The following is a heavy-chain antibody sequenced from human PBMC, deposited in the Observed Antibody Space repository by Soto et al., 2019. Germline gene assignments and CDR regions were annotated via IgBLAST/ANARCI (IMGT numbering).Heavy chain of an antibody. CDR3: ARDRAYEAYDSSGYTLDL. Sequence: SETLSLTCTVSGGSISSYYWSWIRQPPGKGLEWIGYIYYSGSTNYNPSLKSRVTISVDTSKNQFSLKLSSVTAADTAVYYCARDRAYEAYDSSGYTLDLWGRGTLVTVSS. CDR2: IYYSGST. CDR1: GGSISSYY. V-gene: IGHV4-59*01. D-gene: IGHD3-22*01. J-gene: IGHJ2*01.